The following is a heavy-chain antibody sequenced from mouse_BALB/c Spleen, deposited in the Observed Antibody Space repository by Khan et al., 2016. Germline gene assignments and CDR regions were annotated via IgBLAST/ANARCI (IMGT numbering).Heavy chain of an antibody. Sequence: VELVESGGALVKPGGSLKLSCAASGFTFSSYAMSWVRQTPEKRLEWVATISSGGSTYYLDSVKGRFTISRDNARNILYLQMSSLRSEDTAMYYCTRRGYYDFAYWGQGTLVTVSA. J-gene: IGHJ3*01. CDR3: TRRGYYDFAY. D-gene: IGHD2-4*01. CDR2: ISSGGST. V-gene: IGHV5-6-5*01. CDR1: GFTFSSYA.